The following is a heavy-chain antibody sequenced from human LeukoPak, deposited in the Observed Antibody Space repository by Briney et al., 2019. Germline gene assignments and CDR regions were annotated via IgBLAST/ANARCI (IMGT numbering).Heavy chain of an antibody. CDR1: GFTFDDYA. D-gene: IGHD6-13*01. V-gene: IGHV3-9*01. J-gene: IGHJ4*02. CDR2: ISWNSGSI. CDR3: ARDMRCGRYSSSCSNY. Sequence: GGSLRLSCAASGFTFDDYAMHWVRQAPGKGLEWVSGISWNSGSIGYADSVKGRFTISRDNAKNSLYLQMNSLRAEDTAVYYCARDMRCGRYSSSCSNYWGQGTLVTVSS.